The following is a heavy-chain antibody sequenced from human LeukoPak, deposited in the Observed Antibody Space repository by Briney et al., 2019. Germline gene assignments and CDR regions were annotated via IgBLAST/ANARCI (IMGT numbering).Heavy chain of an antibody. CDR1: GFTFSNYP. J-gene: IGHJ4*02. CDR3: AKGNTVTPDY. CDR2: ITTDGSRT. Sequence: GGSLRLSCAASGFTFSNYPMNWVRQAPGKGLEWVSAITTDGSRTYNADSVKGRFTISRDNTKNTLYLQMNSLRAEDTAVYYCAKGNTVTPDYWGQGTLVTVSS. D-gene: IGHD4-17*01. V-gene: IGHV3-23*01.